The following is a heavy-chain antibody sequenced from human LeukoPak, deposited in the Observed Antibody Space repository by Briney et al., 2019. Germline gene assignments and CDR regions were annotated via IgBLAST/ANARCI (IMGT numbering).Heavy chain of an antibody. CDR1: GGSFSGYY. Sequence: SETLSLTCAVYGGSFSGYYWSWIRQPPGKGLEWIGEINHSGSTNYNPSLKSRVTISVDTSKNQFSLKLSSVTAADTAVYYCARTRGRPYCYGSGSYFDYWGQGTLVTVSS. V-gene: IGHV4-34*01. D-gene: IGHD3-10*01. J-gene: IGHJ4*02. CDR2: INHSGST. CDR3: ARTRGRPYCYGSGSYFDY.